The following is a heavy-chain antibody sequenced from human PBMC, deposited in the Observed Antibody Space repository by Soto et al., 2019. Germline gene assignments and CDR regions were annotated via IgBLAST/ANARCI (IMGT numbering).Heavy chain of an antibody. J-gene: IGHJ4*02. Sequence: PSXTLSLTCTVSGGSISSSSYYCGWIRQPPGKGLEWIGSIYYSGSTYYNPSLKSRVTISVDTSKNQFSLKLSSVTAADTAVYYCARHYYDSSGYPYYFDYWGQGTLVTVSS. V-gene: IGHV4-39*01. CDR2: IYYSGST. D-gene: IGHD3-22*01. CDR1: GGSISSSSYY. CDR3: ARHYYDSSGYPYYFDY.